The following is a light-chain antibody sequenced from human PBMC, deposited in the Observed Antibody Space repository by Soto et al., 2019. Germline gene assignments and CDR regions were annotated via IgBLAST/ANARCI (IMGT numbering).Light chain of an antibody. CDR2: KGT. J-gene: IGLJ1*01. CDR1: SGDVGAYNS. V-gene: IGLV2-23*01. Sequence: QSALAQPASVSGSPGQSITISCTGTSGDVGAYNSVSWYQQHPHRAPQVIIYKGTQRPSGVSNRFSGSTSGNAASLTISALQTDDEADYFCCSSAPESTYVFXTGTKGTVL. CDR3: CSSAPESTYV.